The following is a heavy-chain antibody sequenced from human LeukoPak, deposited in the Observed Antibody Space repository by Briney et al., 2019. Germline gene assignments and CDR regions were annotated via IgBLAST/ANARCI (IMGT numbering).Heavy chain of an antibody. CDR1: GFTFNIVP. CDR2: ISTSGDRR. J-gene: IGHJ4*02. Sequence: GGSLRLSCAASGFTFNIVPMNWDRRAPGKGLEWVSGISTSGDRRYYADSVKGRFSISRDNSEKTLFLEMNSLRDDDTAVYYCIKGDWADNWGQGTLVTVSS. CDR3: IKGDWADN. V-gene: IGHV3-23*01. D-gene: IGHD3-9*01.